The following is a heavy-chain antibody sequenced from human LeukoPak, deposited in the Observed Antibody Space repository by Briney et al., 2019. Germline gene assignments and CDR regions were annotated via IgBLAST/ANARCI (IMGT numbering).Heavy chain of an antibody. Sequence: ASVKVSCKASGGTFSSYAISWVRQAPGQGLEWMGRIIPILGIANYAQKFQGRVTITADKSTSTAYMELSSLRSEDTAVYYCARETVTTQGFDYWGQGTLVTVSS. CDR3: ARETVTTQGFDY. CDR1: GGTFSSYA. J-gene: IGHJ4*02. D-gene: IGHD4-17*01. V-gene: IGHV1-69*04. CDR2: IIPILGIA.